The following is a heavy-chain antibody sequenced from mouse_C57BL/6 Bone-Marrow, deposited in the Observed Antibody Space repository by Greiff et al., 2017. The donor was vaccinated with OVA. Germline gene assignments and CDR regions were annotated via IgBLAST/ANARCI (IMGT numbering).Heavy chain of an antibody. J-gene: IGHJ2*01. CDR3: ARVLRLRYYVDY. Sequence: VKLMESGAELARPGASVKLSCKASGYTFTSYGISWVKQRTGQGLEWIGEIYPRSGNTYYNEKFKGKATLTADKSSSTAYMELRSLTSEDSAVYFCARVLRLRYYVDYWGQGTTLTVSS. CDR1: GYTFTSYG. CDR2: IYPRSGNT. V-gene: IGHV1-81*01. D-gene: IGHD3-2*02.